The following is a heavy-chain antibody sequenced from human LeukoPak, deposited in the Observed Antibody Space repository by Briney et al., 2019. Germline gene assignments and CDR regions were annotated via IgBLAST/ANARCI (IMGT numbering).Heavy chain of an antibody. CDR1: GFIFSSYG. D-gene: IGHD3-10*01. V-gene: IGHV3-33*01. Sequence: GRSLRLSCAASGFIFSSYGMHWVRQAPGKGLEWVAVIWFDANDKNYADSVKGRFTISRDNSKNTLYLQMNSLRAEDTAVYYCARDRFAILYGSGPIGEYYGMDVWGKGTTVTVSS. CDR2: IWFDANDK. J-gene: IGHJ6*04. CDR3: ARDRFAILYGSGPIGEYYGMDV.